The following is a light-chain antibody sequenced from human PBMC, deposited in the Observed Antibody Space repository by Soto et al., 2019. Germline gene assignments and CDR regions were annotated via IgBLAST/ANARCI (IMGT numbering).Light chain of an antibody. V-gene: IGKV1-12*01. Sequence: DVQMTQSPSSVSASVGDRVTITCRASQGISSLLAWYQHKPGKAPNLLIHTASSLQSGVPSRFSGSGSGTDFTLTISSLQPEDFATYYCQQANSFPLTFGGGTKVEIK. J-gene: IGKJ4*01. CDR2: TAS. CDR1: QGISSL. CDR3: QQANSFPLT.